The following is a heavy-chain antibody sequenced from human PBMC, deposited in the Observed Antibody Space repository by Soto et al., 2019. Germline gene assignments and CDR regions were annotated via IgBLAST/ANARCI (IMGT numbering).Heavy chain of an antibody. CDR3: ARGVAGSGFDL. V-gene: IGHV6-1*01. CDR1: GDSVSSNTAA. D-gene: IGHD6-19*01. Sequence: QVHLQQSGPGLVKPSQTLSLTCAISGDSVSSNTAAWNWIRSSPSRGLEWLGRTYYRSNWRHDYAVSVKSRFTVNPDTSKNHFSLQLNSVTPDDTAVYYCARGVAGSGFDLWGQGTLVTVSS. J-gene: IGHJ4*02. CDR2: TYYRSNWRH.